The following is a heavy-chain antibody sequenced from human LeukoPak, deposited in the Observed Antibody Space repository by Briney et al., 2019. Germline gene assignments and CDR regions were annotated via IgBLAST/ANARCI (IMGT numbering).Heavy chain of an antibody. D-gene: IGHD2-15*01. CDR3: AILEGVYCSGGSCYGGWIDP. J-gene: IGHJ5*02. V-gene: IGHV4-30-4*08. CDR2: NYYRGNT. CDR1: GGSISSGDYY. Sequence: TLSLTCTVSGGSISSGDYYWSWIRQPPGKGLGWIRNNYYRGNTYYTPSLKSRVTISVVTPKNKFSLKLSSVTAADTCVYYCAILEGVYCSGGSCYGGWIDPRGEGALVSASS.